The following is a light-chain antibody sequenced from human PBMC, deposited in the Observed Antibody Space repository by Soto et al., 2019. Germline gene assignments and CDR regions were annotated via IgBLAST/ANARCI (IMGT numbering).Light chain of an antibody. CDR2: EVT. J-gene: IGLJ2*01. CDR3: SSFAGGGNPVL. Sequence: QSALTQPPSASGSLGRSVTISCTGTSSDVGGYNYVSWHQQHPGKAPKVMIYEVTKRPPGVPDRFSGSKSGNTASLTVSGLQAEDEADYYCSSFAGGGNPVLLGGGTKLTVL. CDR1: SSDVGGYNY. V-gene: IGLV2-8*01.